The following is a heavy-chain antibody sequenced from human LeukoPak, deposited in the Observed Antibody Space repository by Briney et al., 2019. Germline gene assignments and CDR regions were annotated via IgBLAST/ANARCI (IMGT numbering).Heavy chain of an antibody. CDR3: ARDSAGNQYSSGNFDL. CDR2: LYAGGES. CDR1: GFTFSSYG. Sequence: GGSLRLSCAASGFTFSSYGMHWVRQAPGKGLEWVSVLYAGGESYYADSVLGRFTISRDNSNNTVFLEMNSLTADDTAVYFCARDSAGNQYSSGNFDLWGQGTLVTVSS. D-gene: IGHD2/OR15-2a*01. V-gene: IGHV3-53*01. J-gene: IGHJ4*02.